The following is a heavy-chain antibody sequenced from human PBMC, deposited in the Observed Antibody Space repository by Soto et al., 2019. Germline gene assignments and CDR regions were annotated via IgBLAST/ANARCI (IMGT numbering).Heavy chain of an antibody. D-gene: IGHD1-1*01. CDR2: IWYDGTKK. V-gene: IGHV3-33*01. Sequence: QVQLVESGGGVVQPGRSLRLSCSASGFTFSRYGMHWVRQAPGKGLEWVAVIWYDGTKKYYADSLQGRLTISRDTSKNTLYLQMNSLRAEDTAVYYCARDQLGRLNVGFDHWGQGTLVTVSS. CDR3: ARDQLGRLNVGFDH. CDR1: GFTFSRYG. J-gene: IGHJ4*02.